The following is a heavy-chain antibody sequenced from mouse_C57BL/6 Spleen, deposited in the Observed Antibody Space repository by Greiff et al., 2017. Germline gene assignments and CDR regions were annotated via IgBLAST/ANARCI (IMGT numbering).Heavy chain of an antibody. V-gene: IGHV1-53*01. CDR1: GYTFTSYW. CDR2: INPSNGGT. J-gene: IGHJ1*03. D-gene: IGHD1-1*01. Sequence: QVQLQQPGTELVKPGASVKLSCKASGYTFTSYWMHWVKQRPGQGLEWIENINPSNGGTNYNEKFKSKATLTVDKSSSTAYMQLSSLTSEDSAVYYCARIDYGSSYWYFDVWGTGTTVTVSS. CDR3: ARIDYGSSYWYFDV.